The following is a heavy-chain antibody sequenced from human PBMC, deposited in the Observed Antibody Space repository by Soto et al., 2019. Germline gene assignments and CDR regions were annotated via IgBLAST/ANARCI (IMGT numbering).Heavy chain of an antibody. J-gene: IGHJ5*02. V-gene: IGHV3-7*04. D-gene: IGHD2-2*01. CDR2: IKQDGSEK. CDR1: GFTFSTYW. Sequence: GGSLRLSCAASGFTFSTYWMTWVRQAPGKGLQWVANIKQDGSEKNYVDSVKGRFTISRDNSKNTLYLQMNNLRAEDTAVYYCAKDNCISTSCYRLYNWFDPWGQGTLVTVSS. CDR3: AKDNCISTSCYRLYNWFDP.